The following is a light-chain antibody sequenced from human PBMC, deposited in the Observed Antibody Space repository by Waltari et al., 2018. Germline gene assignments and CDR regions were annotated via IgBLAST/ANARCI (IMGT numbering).Light chain of an antibody. CDR3: QQANTFPYT. V-gene: IGKV1-12*01. J-gene: IGKJ2*01. Sequence: VGDRVTITCRASQDVSNWLAWYQQKPGKAPKFLIYAASSLQRGVPSRFSGSGSGTDFTLTISSLQPDDFATYYCQQANTFPYTFGQGTKVEIK. CDR1: QDVSNW. CDR2: AAS.